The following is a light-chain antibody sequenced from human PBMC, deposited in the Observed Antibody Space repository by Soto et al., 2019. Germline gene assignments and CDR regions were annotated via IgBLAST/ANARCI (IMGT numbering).Light chain of an antibody. J-gene: IGLJ3*02. V-gene: IGLV2-23*01. Sequence: ALTQPASVSGSPGQSITIYCTGTSSDVGGYNLVSWYQHHPGKAPKVMIYEDSERPSGVSNRFSGSKSGNTASLTISGLQAEDEADYYCCSYAGPYTWVFGGGTKLTVL. CDR3: CSYAGPYTWV. CDR2: EDS. CDR1: SSDVGGYNL.